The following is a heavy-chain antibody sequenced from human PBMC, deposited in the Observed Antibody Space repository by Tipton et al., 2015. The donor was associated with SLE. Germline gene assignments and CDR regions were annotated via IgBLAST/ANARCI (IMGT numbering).Heavy chain of an antibody. CDR3: AGEWTFDY. CDR1: GFTFSTHG. V-gene: IGHV3-33*01. CDR2: IWYDGTKQ. D-gene: IGHD3/OR15-3a*01. J-gene: IGHJ4*02. Sequence: SGFTFSTHGIHWVRQAPGKGLEWVALIWYDGTKQYYADSVKGRFTISRDNSKNTLYLQMNSLRAEDTAVYYCAGEWTFDYWGQGTLVTVSS.